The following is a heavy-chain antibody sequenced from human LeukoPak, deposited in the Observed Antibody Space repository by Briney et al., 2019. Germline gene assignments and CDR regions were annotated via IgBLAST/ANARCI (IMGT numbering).Heavy chain of an antibody. CDR1: GGSISSGSYY. Sequence: SETLSLTCTVSGGSISSGSYYWGWIRQPPGKGLEWIGSIYYSGSTYYNPSLKSRVTISVDTSKNQFSLKLSSVTAADTAVYYCARVPEYYYYMDVWGKGTTVTISS. CDR2: IYYSGST. V-gene: IGHV4-39*01. D-gene: IGHD1-14*01. J-gene: IGHJ6*03. CDR3: ARVPEYYYYMDV.